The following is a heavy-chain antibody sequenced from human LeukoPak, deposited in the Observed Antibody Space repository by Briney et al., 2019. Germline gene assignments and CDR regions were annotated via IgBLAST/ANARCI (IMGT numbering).Heavy chain of an antibody. J-gene: IGHJ6*03. CDR3: ATVRKYSSSWYKSYYYYMDV. Sequence: ASVKVSCKASGYTFTDYYMHWVQQAPGKGLEWMGLVDPEDGETIYAEKFQGRVTITADTSTDTAYMELSSLRSEDAGVYYCATVRKYSSSWYKSYYYYMDVWGKGTTVTVSS. CDR2: VDPEDGET. V-gene: IGHV1-69-2*01. D-gene: IGHD6-13*01. CDR1: GYTFTDYY.